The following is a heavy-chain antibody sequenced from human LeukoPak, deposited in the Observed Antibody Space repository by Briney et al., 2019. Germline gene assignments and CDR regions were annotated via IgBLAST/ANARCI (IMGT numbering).Heavy chain of an antibody. V-gene: IGHV3-23*01. CDR2: ISSTGGTA. CDR3: ASLGYCTNGVCLDY. Sequence: GGSLRLSCAASGFTFSSFGMSWVRQAPGKGLEWVSAISSTGGTAYYADSVKGRSSISRDNSKNTLHLQMNSLRIEDTAMYYCASLGYCTNGVCLDYWGQGTLVTVSS. J-gene: IGHJ4*02. D-gene: IGHD2-8*01. CDR1: GFTFSSFG.